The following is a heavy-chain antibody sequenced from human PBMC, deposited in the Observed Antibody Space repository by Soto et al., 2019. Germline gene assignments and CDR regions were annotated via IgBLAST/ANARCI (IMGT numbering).Heavy chain of an antibody. CDR2: IYYSGST. V-gene: IGHV4-30-4*01. D-gene: IGHD3-3*02. CDR3: ARALPFLEWLPPYAIDV. CDR1: GGPIGSGDYY. Sequence: ASETLSLTCTVSGGPIGSGDYYWSGIRQPPGKGLEWIGYIYYSGSTYYNPSLKSRVTISVDTSKNQFSLKLSSVTAADTAVYYCARALPFLEWLPPYAIDVCGQGRTVT. J-gene: IGHJ6*02.